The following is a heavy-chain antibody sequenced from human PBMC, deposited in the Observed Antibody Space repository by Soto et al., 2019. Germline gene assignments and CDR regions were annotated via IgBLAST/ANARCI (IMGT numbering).Heavy chain of an antibody. CDR3: AKDFRILRFLEWLSPARYGMDV. Sequence: HPXGSLRLSCAASGFTFSSYGMHWVRQAPGKGLEWVAVISYDGSNKYYADSVKGRFTISRDNSKNTLYLQMNSLRAEDTAVYYCAKDFRILRFLEWLSPARYGMDVWGQGTTVTVSS. V-gene: IGHV3-30*18. CDR1: GFTFSSYG. D-gene: IGHD3-3*01. CDR2: ISYDGSNK. J-gene: IGHJ6*02.